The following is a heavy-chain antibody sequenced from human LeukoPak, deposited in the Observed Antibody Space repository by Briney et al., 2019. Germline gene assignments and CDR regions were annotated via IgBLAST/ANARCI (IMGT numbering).Heavy chain of an antibody. CDR2: ISYEGSDK. J-gene: IGHJ4*02. CDR3: ARDSGITMVRGVGSVSFDY. D-gene: IGHD3-10*01. CDR1: GFTFSSYA. V-gene: IGHV3-33*08. Sequence: GGSLRLSCAASGFTFSSYAMNWVRHVPGKGLEWVAYISYEGSDKYYTDSVKGRFTISRDNSKNTLYLQMNSLRAEDTAVYYCARDSGITMVRGVGSVSFDYWGQGTLVTVSS.